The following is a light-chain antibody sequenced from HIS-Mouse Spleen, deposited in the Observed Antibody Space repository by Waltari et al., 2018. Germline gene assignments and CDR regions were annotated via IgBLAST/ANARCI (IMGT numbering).Light chain of an antibody. J-gene: IGLJ3*02. CDR1: SSDVGSYNL. Sequence: QSALPQPASVSGSPGQSITTSCTGTSSDVGSYNLVSWYQQHPGKAPKLMIYEGSKRPSGVSNRFSGSKSGNTASLTISGLQAEDEADYYCCSYAGSSTWVFGGGTKLTVL. CDR3: CSYAGSSTWV. CDR2: EGS. V-gene: IGLV2-23*01.